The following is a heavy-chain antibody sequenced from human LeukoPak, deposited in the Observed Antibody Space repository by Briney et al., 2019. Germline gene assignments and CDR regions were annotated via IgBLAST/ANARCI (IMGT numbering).Heavy chain of an antibody. J-gene: IGHJ5*02. Sequence: PSETLSLTCTVSGGSISSGSYYWSWIRQPAGKGLEWIGRIYTSGSTNYNPSLKSRVTISVDTSKNQFSLKLSSVTAADTAVYYCARRVDYYDSSGYYYGGETFSWFDPWGQGTLVTVSS. CDR1: GGSISSGSYY. D-gene: IGHD3-22*01. CDR2: IYTSGST. CDR3: ARRVDYYDSSGYYYGGETFSWFDP. V-gene: IGHV4-61*02.